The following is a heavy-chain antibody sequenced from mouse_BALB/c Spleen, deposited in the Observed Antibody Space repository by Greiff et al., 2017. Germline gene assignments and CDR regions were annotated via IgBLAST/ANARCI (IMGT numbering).Heavy chain of an antibody. J-gene: IGHJ3*01. Sequence: EVKLLESGGGLVQPGGSLKLSCAASGFDFSRYWMSWVRQAPGKGLEWIGEINPDSSTINYTPSLKDKFIISRDNAKNTLYLQMSKVRSEDTALYYCARPGDYGYAWFAYWGQGTLVTVSA. CDR1: GFDFSRYW. D-gene: IGHD1-2*01. CDR2: INPDSSTI. CDR3: ARPGDYGYAWFAY. V-gene: IGHV4-1*02.